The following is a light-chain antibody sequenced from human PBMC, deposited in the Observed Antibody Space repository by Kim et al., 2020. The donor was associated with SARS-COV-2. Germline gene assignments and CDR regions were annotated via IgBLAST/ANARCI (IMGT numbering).Light chain of an antibody. V-gene: IGLV3-19*01. Sequence: VALGKTGRITCQGDSRRSYDATWYQQKAGQAPILVIYSKNNRPAGIPDRFAGSSAGNTASLTTAGTQAGEEADYYCNSRDSNDNVVFGGGTQLTVL. CDR1: SRRSYD. CDR3: NSRDSNDNVV. CDR2: SKN. J-gene: IGLJ2*01.